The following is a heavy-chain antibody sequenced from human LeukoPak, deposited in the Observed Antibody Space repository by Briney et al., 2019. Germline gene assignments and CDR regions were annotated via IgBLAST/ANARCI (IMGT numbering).Heavy chain of an antibody. CDR2: ISSSSSYI. CDR3: AKGGRYCSSTSCPW. J-gene: IGHJ4*02. Sequence: GGSLRLSCAASGFTFSSYSMNWVRQAPGKGLEWVSSISSSSSYIYYADSVKGRFTISRDNSKNTLYLQMNSLRAEDTAVYYCAKGGRYCSSTSCPWWGQGTLVTVSS. D-gene: IGHD2-2*01. CDR1: GFTFSSYS. V-gene: IGHV3-21*04.